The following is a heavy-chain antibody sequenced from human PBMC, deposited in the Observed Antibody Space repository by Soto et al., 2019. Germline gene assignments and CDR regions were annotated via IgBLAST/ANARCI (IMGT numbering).Heavy chain of an antibody. CDR2: ISYDGSNE. Sequence: QVQLVESGGGVVQPGRSLRLSCAASGFTFNTYAMHWVRQAPGKGLEWVAAISYDGSNEDYADSVKGRFTISRDDSKDTLYLQMNSPRSEDTAVYHCARASRFCTGGSCYSWYFSLWGRGTLVSVSS. V-gene: IGHV3-30-3*01. D-gene: IGHD2-15*01. CDR3: ARASRFCTGGSCYSWYFSL. CDR1: GFTFNTYA. J-gene: IGHJ2*01.